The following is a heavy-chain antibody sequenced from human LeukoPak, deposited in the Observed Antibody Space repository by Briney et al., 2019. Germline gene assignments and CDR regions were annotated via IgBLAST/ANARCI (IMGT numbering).Heavy chain of an antibody. CDR3: VKEGAVARFDP. J-gene: IGHJ5*02. CDR2: ISSNGGST. Sequence: GSLRLSCSASGFTFSSYAMHWVRQAPGKGLEYVSAISSNGGSTYYADSVKGRFTISRDNSKNTLYLQMSSLRAEDTAVYYCVKEGAVARFDPWGQGTLVTVSS. V-gene: IGHV3-64D*06. CDR1: GFTFSSYA. D-gene: IGHD6-19*01.